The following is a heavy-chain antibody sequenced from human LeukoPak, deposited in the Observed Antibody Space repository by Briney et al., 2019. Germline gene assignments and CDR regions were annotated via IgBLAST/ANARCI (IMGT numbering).Heavy chain of an antibody. CDR3: ARTRYYYNSRSYGAPYYDY. D-gene: IGHD3-10*01. V-gene: IGHV4-39*01. CDR1: GGTISSSSYY. Sequence: PSGTLSLTCTVSGGTISSSSYYWGWIRQPPGKGLEGNGSIYYSGSTYYNPSLKSRVTISVDTSKNQFSLKLSSVTAADTAVYYCARTRYYYNSRSYGAPYYDYWGQGTLVTVSS. J-gene: IGHJ4*02. CDR2: IYYSGST.